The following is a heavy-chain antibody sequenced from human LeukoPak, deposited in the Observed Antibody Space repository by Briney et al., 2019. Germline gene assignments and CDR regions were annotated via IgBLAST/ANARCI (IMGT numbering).Heavy chain of an antibody. Sequence: PSETLSLTCAVYGRSFSGYYWSWIRQPPGKGLEWIGEINHSGSTNYNPSLKSRVTISVDTSKNQFSLKLSSVTAADTAVYYCARGRQWLPPNYWGQGTLVTVSS. CDR1: GRSFSGYY. J-gene: IGHJ4*02. D-gene: IGHD6-19*01. CDR2: INHSGST. V-gene: IGHV4-34*01. CDR3: ARGRQWLPPNY.